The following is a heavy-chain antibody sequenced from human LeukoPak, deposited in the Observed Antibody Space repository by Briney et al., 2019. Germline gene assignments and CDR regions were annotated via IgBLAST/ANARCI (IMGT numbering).Heavy chain of an antibody. CDR2: INPKSGVT. D-gene: IGHD6-19*01. CDR1: AYTLSGYY. Sequence: GASVKVPCKASAYTLSGYYMHWVRQAPGQGLEWMGWINPKSGVTNYAQKFQGRVTMTWDTSINTTFMELSRLRSDDTAVYYCARRIAVAGSPVYYFDYWGQGTLVTVSS. V-gene: IGHV1-2*02. J-gene: IGHJ4*02. CDR3: ARRIAVAGSPVYYFDY.